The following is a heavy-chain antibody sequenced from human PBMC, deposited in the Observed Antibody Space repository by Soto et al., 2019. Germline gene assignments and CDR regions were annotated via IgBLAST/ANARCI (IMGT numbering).Heavy chain of an antibody. CDR1: GYTFTSHG. CDR2: ISAYNGNT. D-gene: IGHD3-22*01. J-gene: IGHJ6*02. Sequence: ASVKLSCKASGYTFTSHGISWVRQAPGQGLEWMGWISAYNGNTNYAQKLQGRVTMTTDTSTSTAYMELRSLRSDHTAVYYCARDRLVNYYVSKLVTAYSGMDVWGQGTAVTLSS. V-gene: IGHV1-18*01. CDR3: ARDRLVNYYVSKLVTAYSGMDV.